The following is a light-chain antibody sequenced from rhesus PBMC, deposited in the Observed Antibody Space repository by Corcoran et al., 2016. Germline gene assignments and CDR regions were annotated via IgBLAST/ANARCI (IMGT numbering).Light chain of an antibody. CDR1: QDISRY. V-gene: IGKV1-28*02. Sequence: DIQMTQSSSSLSASVGDTVTITCRASQDISRYLNWFQQKQGKAPKLLIYTASNLESGVPSRFSGSGAGTEFTLTSSSLQPEDFASYYCLQHKSYPRTFGQGTKVEIK. J-gene: IGKJ1*01. CDR3: LQHKSYPRT. CDR2: TAS.